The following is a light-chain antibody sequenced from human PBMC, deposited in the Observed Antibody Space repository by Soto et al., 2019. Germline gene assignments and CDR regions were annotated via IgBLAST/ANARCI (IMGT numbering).Light chain of an antibody. CDR2: LGS. V-gene: IGKV2-28*01. CDR1: QSLLHSNGYNY. CDR3: MQALQTPPFT. J-gene: IGKJ3*01. Sequence: DIVMTQSPLSLPVTPGEPASISCRSSQSLLHSNGYNYLDWYLQKPGQSPQLLIYLGSNRASGVPDRFSGSGSGTDFTLKISRVEAEDVGVSYCMQALQTPPFTFGPGTKVDIK.